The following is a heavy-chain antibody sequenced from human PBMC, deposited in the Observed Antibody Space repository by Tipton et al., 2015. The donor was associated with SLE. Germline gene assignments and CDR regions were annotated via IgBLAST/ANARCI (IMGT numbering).Heavy chain of an antibody. V-gene: IGHV3-72*01. CDR2: SRIKAKDYTT. Sequence: GSLRLSCTVSGFTFKNYAMSWVRQAPGKGLEWVGRSRIKAKDYTTEYAASVKGRFTISRDDSKNSLYLQMNSLLTEDTAVYYCATVVTQAYFFDYWGQGTLVTVSS. CDR1: GFTFKNYA. J-gene: IGHJ4*02. CDR3: ATVVTQAYFFDY. D-gene: IGHD4-23*01.